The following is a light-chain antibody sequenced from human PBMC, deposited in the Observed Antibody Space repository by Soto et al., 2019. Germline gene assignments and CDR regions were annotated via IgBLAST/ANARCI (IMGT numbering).Light chain of an antibody. J-gene: IGKJ1*01. V-gene: IGKV3-15*01. CDR1: QSVSSN. CDR3: QQYNNWPPKT. CDR2: AAS. Sequence: EIVMTQSPATLSVSPGERATLSCRASQSVSSNLAWYQQKPGQAPRLLLYAASTRATGIPARFSGSGSGTEFTLTISSLQSEDFAVYYCQQYNNWPPKTFGQGTKVDI.